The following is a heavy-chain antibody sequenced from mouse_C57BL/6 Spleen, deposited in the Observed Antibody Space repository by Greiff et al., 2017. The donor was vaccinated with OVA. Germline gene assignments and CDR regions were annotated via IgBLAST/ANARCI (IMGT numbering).Heavy chain of an antibody. CDR3: TRDPPPPLSNYVWFAY. D-gene: IGHD2-5*01. V-gene: IGHV5-9-1*02. CDR1: GFTFSSYA. CDR2: ISSGGDYI. Sequence: EVQLVESGEGLVKPGGSLKLSCAASGFTFSSYAMSWVRQTPEKRLEWVAYISSGGDYIYYADTVKGRFTISRDNARNTLYLQMSSLKSEDTAMYYCTRDPPPPLSNYVWFAYWGQGTLVTVSA. J-gene: IGHJ3*01.